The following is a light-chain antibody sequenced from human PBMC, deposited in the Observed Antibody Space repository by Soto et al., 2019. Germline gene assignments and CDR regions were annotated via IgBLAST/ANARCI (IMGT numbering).Light chain of an antibody. CDR2: GAS. Sequence: EIVMTQSPATLSVSPGERATLSCRASQSISSNLAWYQQKPGQAPRLLTYGASTRATGIPARFSGSGSGTEFTLTISSLQSEDFAVYYCQQYKNWLTWTFGQGTKV. V-gene: IGKV3-15*01. J-gene: IGKJ1*01. CDR3: QQYKNWLTWT. CDR1: QSISSN.